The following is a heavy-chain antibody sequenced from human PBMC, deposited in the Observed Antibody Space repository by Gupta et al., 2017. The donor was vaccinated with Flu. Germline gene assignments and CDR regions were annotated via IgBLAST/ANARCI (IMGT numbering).Heavy chain of an antibody. CDR3: ARGGSGRSFGY. CDR2: TYYRSKWYN. V-gene: IGHV6-1*01. Sequence: SSNSAAWNWIRQSPSGGLEWLGRTYYRSKWYNDYAVSVKSRITINPDTSKNQFSRQLSSVTPEDTALYYCARGGSGRSFGYWGQGTLVTVSS. CDR1: SSNSAA. D-gene: IGHD1-26*01. J-gene: IGHJ4*02.